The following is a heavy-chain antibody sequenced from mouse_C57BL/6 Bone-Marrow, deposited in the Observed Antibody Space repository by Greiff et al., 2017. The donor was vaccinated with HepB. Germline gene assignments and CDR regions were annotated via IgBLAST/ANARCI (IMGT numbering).Heavy chain of an antibody. V-gene: IGHV1-64*01. J-gene: IGHJ4*01. CDR2: IHPNSGST. CDR1: GYTFTSYW. Sequence: QVQLQQSGAELVKPGASVKLSCKASGYTFTSYWMHWVKQRPGQGLEWIGMIHPNSGSTNYNEKFKSKATLTVDKSSSTAYMQLSSLTSEDSAVYYCARHYSNLYAMDYWGQGTSVTVSS. D-gene: IGHD2-5*01. CDR3: ARHYSNLYAMDY.